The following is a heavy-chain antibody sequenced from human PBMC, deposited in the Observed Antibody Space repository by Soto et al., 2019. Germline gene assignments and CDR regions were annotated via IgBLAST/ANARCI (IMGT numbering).Heavy chain of an antibody. D-gene: IGHD6-13*01. J-gene: IGHJ6*03. CDR2: IYYSGST. Sequence: SETLSLTCTVSGGSISSYYWSWIRQPPGKGLEWIGYIYYSGSTNYNPSLKSRVTISVDTSKNQFSLKLSSVTAADTAVYYCARVRYSSMVYYYYYMYVWGKGTTVTVSS. V-gene: IGHV4-59*01. CDR1: GGSISSYY. CDR3: ARVRYSSMVYYYYYMYV.